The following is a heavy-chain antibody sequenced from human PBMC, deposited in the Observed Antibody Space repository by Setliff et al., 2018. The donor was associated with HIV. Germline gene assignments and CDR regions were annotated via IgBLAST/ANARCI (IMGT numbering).Heavy chain of an antibody. Sequence: SVKVSCKASGGTFSSYAISWVRQAPGQGLEWMGGIIPIFGTANYAQKFQGRVTTTTDESTSTAYMELSSLRSEDTAVYYCARYHCSGGSCYFPYFDYWGQGTLVTVSS. CDR1: GGTFSSYA. J-gene: IGHJ4*02. CDR3: ARYHCSGGSCYFPYFDY. D-gene: IGHD2-15*01. CDR2: IIPIFGTA. V-gene: IGHV1-69*05.